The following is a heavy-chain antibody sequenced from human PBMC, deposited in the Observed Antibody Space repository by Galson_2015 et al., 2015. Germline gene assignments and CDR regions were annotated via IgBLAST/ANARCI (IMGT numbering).Heavy chain of an antibody. V-gene: IGHV3-30*18. D-gene: IGHD2-15*01. J-gene: IGHJ4*02. CDR1: GFTFSSYG. Sequence: SLRLSCAASGFTFSSYGMHWVRQAPGKGLEWVAVISYDGRNKYYADSVKGRSTISRDNSKNTLYLQMNSLRAEDTAVYYCAKAGKGGSCSGGSCYPLHFDYWGQGTLVTVSS. CDR2: ISYDGRNK. CDR3: AKAGKGGSCSGGSCYPLHFDY.